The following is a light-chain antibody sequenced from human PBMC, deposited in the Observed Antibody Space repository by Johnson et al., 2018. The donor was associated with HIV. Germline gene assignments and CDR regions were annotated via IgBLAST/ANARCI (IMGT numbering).Light chain of an antibody. J-gene: IGLJ1*01. Sequence: QSVLTQPPSVSAAPGQKVTISCSGSSSNIGNNYVSWYQQLPGTAPKLLIYENNKRPSGIPDRFSGPKSGTSATLGITGSQTGGDADYYCGTWDSSLSAGGFVFGTGTKVTVL. CDR1: SSNIGNNY. CDR3: GTWDSSLSAGGFV. V-gene: IGLV1-51*02. CDR2: ENN.